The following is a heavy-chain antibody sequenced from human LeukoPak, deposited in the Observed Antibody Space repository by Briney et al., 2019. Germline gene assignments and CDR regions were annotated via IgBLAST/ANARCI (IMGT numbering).Heavy chain of an antibody. V-gene: IGHV4-39*07. Sequence: SETLSLTCTVSSGSISSRSYYWGWIRQPPGKGLEWIGSIYYSGSTNYNPSLKSRVTISVDTSKNQFSLKLSSVTAADTAVYYCARGDIVVVPAAATLYYYYGMDVWGQGTTVTVSS. J-gene: IGHJ6*02. CDR2: IYYSGST. CDR3: ARGDIVVVPAAATLYYYYGMDV. D-gene: IGHD2-2*01. CDR1: SGSISSRSYY.